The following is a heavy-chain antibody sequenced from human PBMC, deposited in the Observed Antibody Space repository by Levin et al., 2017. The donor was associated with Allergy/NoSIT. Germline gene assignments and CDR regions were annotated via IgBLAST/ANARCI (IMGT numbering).Heavy chain of an antibody. V-gene: IGHV1-2*02. CDR3: ARDIDYGDHDY. CDR1: GYTFTGYY. D-gene: IGHD4-17*01. Sequence: GESLKISCKASGYTFTGYYMHWVRQAPGQGLEWMGWINPNSGGTNYAQKFQGRVTMTRDTSISTAYMELSRLRSDDTAVYYCARDIDYGDHDYWGQGTLVTVSS. J-gene: IGHJ4*02. CDR2: INPNSGGT.